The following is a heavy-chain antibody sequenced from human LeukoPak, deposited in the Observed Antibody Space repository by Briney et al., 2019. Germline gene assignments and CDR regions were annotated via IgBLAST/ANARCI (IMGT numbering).Heavy chain of an antibody. D-gene: IGHD7-27*01. CDR2: IYYSGST. V-gene: IGHV4-59*01. CDR3: ARVPSQNWGYPDYYYYYMDV. Sequence: SETLSLTCTVSGGSISSYYWSWIRQPPGKGLEWIGYIYYSGSTNYNPSLKSRVTISVDTSKNQFSLKLSSVTAADTAVYYCARVPSQNWGYPDYYYYYMDVWGKGTTVTVSS. J-gene: IGHJ6*03. CDR1: GGSISSYY.